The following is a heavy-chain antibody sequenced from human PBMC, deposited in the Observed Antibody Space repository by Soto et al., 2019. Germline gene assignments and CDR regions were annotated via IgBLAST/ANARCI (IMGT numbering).Heavy chain of an antibody. CDR2: VSASGSIT. CDR3: AKGDCSGGRCYRGFDY. J-gene: IGHJ4*02. V-gene: IGHV3-23*01. D-gene: IGHD2-15*01. Sequence: EVQVLESGGGLVQPGGSLRLSCAASGFRFSNYDMSWVRQAPGKGLEWVSGVSASGSITSYADSVKGRFTISRDNAKNTMFLQMNSLRAEDTAVYFCAKGDCSGGRCYRGFDYWGQGTLVTVSA. CDR1: GFRFSNYD.